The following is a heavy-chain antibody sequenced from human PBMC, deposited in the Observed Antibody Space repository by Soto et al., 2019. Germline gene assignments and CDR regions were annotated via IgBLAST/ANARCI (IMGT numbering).Heavy chain of an antibody. CDR1: GFTFSKYN. CDR3: GKEDSGGWFLDA. D-gene: IGHD6-19*01. J-gene: IGHJ5*02. CDR2: SGNGGSPI. V-gene: IGHV3-48*02. Sequence: VHLVESGGGLVPPGGSLRLSCAASGFTFSKYNMNWVRQAPGKGLEWVSYSGNGGSPIYYAASVEGRFTISRDNTKNSLYLQMTSLTDGDTAIYYCGKEDSGGWFLDAWGQGTLVTVSS.